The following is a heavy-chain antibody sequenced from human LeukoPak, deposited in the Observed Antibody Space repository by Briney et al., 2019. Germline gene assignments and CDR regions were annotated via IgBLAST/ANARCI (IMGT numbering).Heavy chain of an antibody. CDR2: ISGSGGTT. Sequence: GGSLRLSCAASGFTLSSYAMSWVRQAPGKGLEWVSGISGSGGTTSYTDSVKGRFTISRDNSKSTLYLQMNSLRAEDTAVYYCAKLGGERQIDPWGQGTLVTVSS. CDR3: AKLGGERQIDP. CDR1: GFTLSSYA. D-gene: IGHD1-1*01. V-gene: IGHV3-23*01. J-gene: IGHJ5*02.